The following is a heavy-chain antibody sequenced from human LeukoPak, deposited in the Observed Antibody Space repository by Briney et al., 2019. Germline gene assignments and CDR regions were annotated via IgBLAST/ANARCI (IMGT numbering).Heavy chain of an antibody. V-gene: IGHV3-53*01. CDR3: ARGTLSVTAGYY. J-gene: IGHJ4*02. CDR1: GFTVSSNY. CDR2: IYSDGST. D-gene: IGHD4-17*01. Sequence: PGGSLRLSCAASGFTVSSNYMSWVRQAPGKGLEWVSVIYSDGSTYYADSVKGRFTISRDKSKNTLYLQMNNLRAEDTAVYYCARGTLSVTAGYYWGPGTLVTVSS.